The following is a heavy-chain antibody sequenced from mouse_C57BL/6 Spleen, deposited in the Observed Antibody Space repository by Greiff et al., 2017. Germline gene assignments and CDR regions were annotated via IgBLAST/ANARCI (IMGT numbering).Heavy chain of an antibody. J-gene: IGHJ3*01. Sequence: VQLQQSGAELVKPGASVKISCKASGYAFSSYWMNWVKQRPGKGLEWIGQIYPGAGDTNYNGKFKGKATLTADKSSSPASMQLSSLTSEDSAVYFCARRGLNHAWFAYWGQGTLVTVSA. V-gene: IGHV1-80*01. D-gene: IGHD6-1*01. CDR1: GYAFSSYW. CDR2: IYPGAGDT. CDR3: ARRGLNHAWFAY.